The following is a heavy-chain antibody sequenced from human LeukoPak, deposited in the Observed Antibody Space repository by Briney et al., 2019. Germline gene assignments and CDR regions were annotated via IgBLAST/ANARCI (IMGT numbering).Heavy chain of an antibody. CDR2: IDPNSGGT. CDR3: ARVIPPLDPAAWGASFYY. J-gene: IGHJ4*02. CDR1: GYTFTGYY. D-gene: IGHD2-2*01. Sequence: ASVKVSCKASGYTFTGYYMHWVRQAPEQGLEWMGWIDPNSGGTNYAQKFQGRVTMTRDTSISTAYMELSRLRSNDTAVSYCARVIPPLDPAAWGASFYYQGQGTLVTVSS. V-gene: IGHV1-2*02.